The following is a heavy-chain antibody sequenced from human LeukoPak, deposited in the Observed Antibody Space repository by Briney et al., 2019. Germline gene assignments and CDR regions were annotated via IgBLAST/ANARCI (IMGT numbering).Heavy chain of an antibody. J-gene: IGHJ4*02. Sequence: GASVKVSCKASGYTFTSCWIQWVRQAPGQGLEWVTLINANDGSTTYAPKFQGRVTVTRDTSTNTVYMDMTSLTSEDTAVYYCARAPRNSSTMLDYWGQGTLVTASS. CDR3: ARAPRNSSTMLDY. CDR1: GYTFTSCW. CDR2: INANDGST. V-gene: IGHV1-46*01. D-gene: IGHD6-13*01.